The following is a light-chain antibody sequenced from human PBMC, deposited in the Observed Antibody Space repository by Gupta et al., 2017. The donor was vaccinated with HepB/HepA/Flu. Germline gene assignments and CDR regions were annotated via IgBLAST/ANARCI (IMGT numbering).Light chain of an antibody. CDR2: AAS. V-gene: IGKV1-39*01. CDR1: HIIDTS. J-gene: IGKJ1*01. Sequence: DIQMTQSPSSLSASVGDRVSITCRADHIIDTSVNWYHQQPGKAPKVLISAASSLQSRVPSRFSGSGSGTDFTLKITGLQPEDYGTYYCQQADNFPWTFGQGT. CDR3: QQADNFPWT.